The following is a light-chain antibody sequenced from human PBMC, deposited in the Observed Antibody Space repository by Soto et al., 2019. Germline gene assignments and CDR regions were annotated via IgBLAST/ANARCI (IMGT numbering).Light chain of an antibody. J-gene: IGKJ1*01. CDR1: QSIVYSDGKAY. Sequence: DVVMTQSPLSLPVTLGQPASISCRSSQSIVYSDGKAYLSWFQQRPGQSPRRVIYEASNRDSEVPERFSGSGSGAEFTLQIARVEAEDDGLYYCMQGTYWAPTFGRGTSVEIK. CDR3: MQGTYWAPT. CDR2: EAS. V-gene: IGKV2-30*01.